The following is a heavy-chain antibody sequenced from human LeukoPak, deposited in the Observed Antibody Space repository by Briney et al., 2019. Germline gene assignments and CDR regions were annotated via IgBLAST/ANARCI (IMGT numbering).Heavy chain of an antibody. V-gene: IGHV3-20*04. CDR3: ARVKGYAFDI. CDR2: TNWNGGST. Sequence: GGSLRLSCAASGFIFDNYGMTWVRQAPGKGLEWVSGTNWNGGSTGYAGSVKGRFIISRDNSKNTLYLQMNSLRAEDTAVYYCARVKGYAFDIWGQGTMVTVSS. CDR1: GFIFDNYG. J-gene: IGHJ3*02.